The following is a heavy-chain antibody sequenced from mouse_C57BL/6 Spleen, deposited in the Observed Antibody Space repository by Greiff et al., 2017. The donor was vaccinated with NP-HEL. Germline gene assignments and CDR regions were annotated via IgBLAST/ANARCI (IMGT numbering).Heavy chain of an antibody. CDR1: GYAFTNYL. CDR2: INPGSGGT. V-gene: IGHV1-54*01. CDR3: ARYGNYVGYYAMDY. D-gene: IGHD2-1*01. J-gene: IGHJ4*01. Sequence: QVHVKQSGAELVRPGTSVKVSCKASGYAFTNYLIEWVKQRPGQGLEWIGVINPGSGGTNYNEKFKGKATLTADKSSSTAYMQLSSLTSEDSAVYFCARYGNYVGYYAMDYWGQGTSVTVSS.